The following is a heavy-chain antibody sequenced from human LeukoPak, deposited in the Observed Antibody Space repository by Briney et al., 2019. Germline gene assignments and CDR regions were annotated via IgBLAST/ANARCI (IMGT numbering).Heavy chain of an antibody. CDR2: ISSSSSYI. CDR1: GFTFSSYS. D-gene: IGHD5-24*01. Sequence: GGSLRLSFAASGFTFSSYSMNWVRQAPGKGLEWVSSISSSSSYIYYADSVKGRFAISRDNSKNTLYLQMNSLRAEDTAAYYCAKAQQGGVFIESYYLDVWGKGTTVTVSS. CDR3: AKAQQGGVFIESYYLDV. J-gene: IGHJ6*03. V-gene: IGHV3-21*04.